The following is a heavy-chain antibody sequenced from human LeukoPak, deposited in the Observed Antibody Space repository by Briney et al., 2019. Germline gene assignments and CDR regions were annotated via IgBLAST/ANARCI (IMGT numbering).Heavy chain of an antibody. J-gene: IGHJ4*02. Sequence: GGSLRLSCATSGFTFSNNWMHWVRQAPGKGLVWVSRIDGDGTNTRYADSVRGRFTISRDNSKNTLYLQMNSLRGEDTAVFYCARPQGYFAANFDYWGQGTLVTVSS. CDR1: GFTFSNNW. CDR3: ARPQGYFAANFDY. D-gene: IGHD3-22*01. CDR2: IDGDGTNT. V-gene: IGHV3-74*01.